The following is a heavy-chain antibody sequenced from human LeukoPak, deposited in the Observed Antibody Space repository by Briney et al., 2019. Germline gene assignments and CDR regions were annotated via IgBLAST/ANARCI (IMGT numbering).Heavy chain of an antibody. V-gene: IGHV3-30-3*01. Sequence: QAGGSLRLSCAASGFTFSSYAMHWVRQAPGKGLEWVAVISYDGSNKYYADSVKGRFTISRDNSKNTLYLQMNSLRAEDTAVYYCAREDNPAGRFDPWGQGTLVTVSS. D-gene: IGHD3-10*01. CDR3: AREDNPAGRFDP. CDR1: GFTFSSYA. J-gene: IGHJ5*02. CDR2: ISYDGSNK.